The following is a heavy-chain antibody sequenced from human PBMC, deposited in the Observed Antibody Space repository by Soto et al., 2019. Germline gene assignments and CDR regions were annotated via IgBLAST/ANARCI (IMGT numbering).Heavy chain of an antibody. Sequence: GGSLRLSCAASGFTVSSNYMSWVRQAPGKGLEWVSVIYSGGSTYYADSVKGRFTISRDNSKNTLYLQMNSLRAEDTAVYYCAKARAQYYDFWRGYPVDYWGQGTLVTVSA. CDR3: AKARAQYYDFWRGYPVDY. D-gene: IGHD3-3*01. CDR2: IYSGGST. CDR1: GFTVSSNY. V-gene: IGHV3-66*01. J-gene: IGHJ4*02.